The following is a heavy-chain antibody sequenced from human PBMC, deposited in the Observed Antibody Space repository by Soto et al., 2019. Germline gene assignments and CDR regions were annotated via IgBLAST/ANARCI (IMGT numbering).Heavy chain of an antibody. D-gene: IGHD3-10*01. J-gene: IGHJ5*02. Sequence: SETLSLTCTVSGGSISSGGYYWSWIRQHPGKGLEWIGYIYYSGSTYYNPSLKSRVTISVDTSKNQFSLKLSSVTAADTAVYYCARHGSGSYYNNWFDTWGQGTLVTGS. CDR2: IYYSGST. CDR1: GGSISSGGYY. CDR3: ARHGSGSYYNNWFDT. V-gene: IGHV4-31*03.